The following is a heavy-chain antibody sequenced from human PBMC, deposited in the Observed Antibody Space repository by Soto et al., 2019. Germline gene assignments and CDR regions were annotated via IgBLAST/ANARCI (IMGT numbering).Heavy chain of an antibody. CDR3: ARDWLGIDY. D-gene: IGHD3-10*01. Sequence: QVQLVQSGAEVKKPGASVKVSCKASGYTFTSYGISWVRQAPGQGLEWLGWINPYNGNTNYAQKHQGRVTMTTDTPTNTADMKLRSLRADATAVCYCARDWLGIDYWGQGTLVTVSS. CDR2: INPYNGNT. J-gene: IGHJ4*02. V-gene: IGHV1-18*01. CDR1: GYTFTSYG.